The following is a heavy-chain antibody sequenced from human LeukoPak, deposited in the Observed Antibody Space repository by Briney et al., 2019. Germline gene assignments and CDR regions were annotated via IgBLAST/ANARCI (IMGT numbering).Heavy chain of an antibody. J-gene: IGHJ4*02. Sequence: GGSLRLSCAASGFTFSSYEMNWVRQAPGKGLEWVSYISHSSSTIYYADSVKGRFTISRDNAKNSLYLQINSLRAEDTAVYYCARGPRDYGSGSYYEYYFDYWGQGTLVTVSS. D-gene: IGHD3-10*01. CDR1: GFTFSSYE. CDR3: ARGPRDYGSGSYYEYYFDY. CDR2: ISHSSSTI. V-gene: IGHV3-48*03.